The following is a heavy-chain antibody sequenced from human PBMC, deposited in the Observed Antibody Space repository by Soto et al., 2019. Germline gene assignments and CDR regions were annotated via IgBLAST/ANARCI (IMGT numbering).Heavy chain of an antibody. CDR3: ASFDYYDSSGYSGSLDY. Sequence: PSETLSLTCTVSGGSISSYYWSWIRQPPGKGLEWIGYIYYSGSTNYNPSLKSRVTISVDTSKNQFSLKLSSVTAADTAVYYCASFDYYDSSGYSGSLDYWGQGTLVTVSS. V-gene: IGHV4-59*01. CDR1: GGSISSYY. D-gene: IGHD3-22*01. CDR2: IYYSGST. J-gene: IGHJ4*02.